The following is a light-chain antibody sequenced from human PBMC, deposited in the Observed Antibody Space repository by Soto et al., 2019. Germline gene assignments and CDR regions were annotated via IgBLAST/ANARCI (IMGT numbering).Light chain of an antibody. CDR3: QHYNNWPPWT. Sequence: EIVMTQSPATLSVSPGERATLSCRASQSVSSNLAWYQQKPGQAPRLLIYGASTRATGIPARFSGSGSGTDFNLTNSSLQSEDCAVDYCQHYNNWPPWTFGKGTKVEIK. V-gene: IGKV3-15*01. CDR2: GAS. J-gene: IGKJ1*01. CDR1: QSVSSN.